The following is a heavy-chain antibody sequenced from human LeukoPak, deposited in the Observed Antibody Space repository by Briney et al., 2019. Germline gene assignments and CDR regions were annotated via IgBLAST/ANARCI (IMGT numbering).Heavy chain of an antibody. Sequence: PSETLSLTCAVYGGSFSGYYWSWIRQPPGKGLEWIGEINHSGSTNYNPSLKSRVTISVDTSKNQFSLKLSSVTAADTAVYYCARGGPSGYGKLYAFDIWGQGTMVTVSS. J-gene: IGHJ3*02. V-gene: IGHV4-34*01. CDR1: GGSFSGYY. D-gene: IGHD5-12*01. CDR2: INHSGST. CDR3: ARGGPSGYGKLYAFDI.